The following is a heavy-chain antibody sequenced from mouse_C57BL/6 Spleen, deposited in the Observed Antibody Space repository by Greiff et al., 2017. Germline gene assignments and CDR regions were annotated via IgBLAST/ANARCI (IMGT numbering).Heavy chain of an antibody. CDR2: ISSGGSYT. CDR3: ERQGDGYYWFAY. Sequence: EVKVVESGGDLVKPGGSLKLSCAASGFTFSSYGMSWVRQTPDKRLEWVATISSGGSYTYYPDSVKGRFTISRDNAKNTLYLQMSSLKSEDTAMYYCERQGDGYYWFAYWGQGTLVTVSA. V-gene: IGHV5-6*01. J-gene: IGHJ3*01. CDR1: GFTFSSYG. D-gene: IGHD2-3*01.